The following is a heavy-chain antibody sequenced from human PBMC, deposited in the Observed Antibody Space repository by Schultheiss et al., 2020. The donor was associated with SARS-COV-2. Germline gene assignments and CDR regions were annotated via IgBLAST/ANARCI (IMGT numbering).Heavy chain of an antibody. D-gene: IGHD6-19*01. CDR3: ARHRSGWLVYRWFDP. J-gene: IGHJ5*02. V-gene: IGHV4-59*12. CDR2: IYYSGST. CDR1: GGSISSYY. Sequence: SETLSLTCTVSGGSISSYYWSWIRQPPGKGLEWIGYIYYSGSTNYNPSLKSRVTISVDTSKNQFSLKLSSVTAADTAVYYCARHRSGWLVYRWFDPWGQGTLVTVSS.